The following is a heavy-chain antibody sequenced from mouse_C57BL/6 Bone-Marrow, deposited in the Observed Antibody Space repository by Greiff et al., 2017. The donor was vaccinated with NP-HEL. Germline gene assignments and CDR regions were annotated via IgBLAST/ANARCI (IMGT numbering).Heavy chain of an antibody. D-gene: IGHD2-3*01. CDR3: SEDSAVYYCAWLYDGYLWYFDV. CDR2: GQGLEWIG. J-gene: IGHJ1*03. Sequence: QVQLQQSGPELARPWASVKISCQAFYSFFRRLHFAIRDTNYWMQWVKQRPGQGLEWIGAIYPGYGDTSYNHKFKGKATVTADKSSSTAYMQLSSLTSEDSAVYYCAWLYDGYLWYFDVWGTGTTVTVSS. CDR1: YSFFRRLH. V-gene: IGHV1-87*01.